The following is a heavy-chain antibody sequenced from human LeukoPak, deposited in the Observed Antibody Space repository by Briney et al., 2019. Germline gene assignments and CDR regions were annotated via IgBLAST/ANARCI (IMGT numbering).Heavy chain of an antibody. CDR3: ARRTLQYSGSSYFDY. CDR1: GFTFSSHW. D-gene: IGHD1-26*01. J-gene: IGHJ4*02. Sequence: PGGSLRLSCAASGFTFSSHWMHWVRHAPGKGLVWVSRIGSDGTTTNYADSVKGRFTISRDNAKNTVYLQMNSLRAEDTAVYFCARRTLQYSGSSYFDYWGQGTPVTVSS. CDR2: IGSDGTTT. V-gene: IGHV3-74*01.